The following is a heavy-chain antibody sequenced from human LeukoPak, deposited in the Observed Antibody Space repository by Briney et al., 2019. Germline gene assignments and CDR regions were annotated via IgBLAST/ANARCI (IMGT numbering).Heavy chain of an antibody. V-gene: IGHV3-53*01. CDR3: VRDRGIASTGGYGMDV. Sequence: GGSLRLSFAASGFTVSNIYMSWVRQAPGTGLEWVSIIHSGGITHYADSVKGRFTISRDNSKNTLYLQMNSLRAEDTAVYYCVRDRGIASTGGYGMDVWGQGTTVTVSS. J-gene: IGHJ6*02. CDR2: IHSGGIT. D-gene: IGHD6-13*01. CDR1: GFTVSNIY.